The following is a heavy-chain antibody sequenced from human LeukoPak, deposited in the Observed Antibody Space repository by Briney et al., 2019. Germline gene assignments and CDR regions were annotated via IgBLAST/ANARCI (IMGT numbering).Heavy chain of an antibody. CDR1: GGTFSSYA. V-gene: IGHV1-69*05. D-gene: IGHD3-22*01. CDR2: IIPIFGTA. J-gene: IGHJ4*02. Sequence: SVKVSCKASGGTFSSYAISWVRQAPGQGLEWMGRIIPIFGTANYAQEFQGRVTITTDESTSTAYMELSSLRSEDTAVYYCARDRGTYYYDSSGYYSFDYWGQGTLVTVSS. CDR3: ARDRGTYYYDSSGYYSFDY.